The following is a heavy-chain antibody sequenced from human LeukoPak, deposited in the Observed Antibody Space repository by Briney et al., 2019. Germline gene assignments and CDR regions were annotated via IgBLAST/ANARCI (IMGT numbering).Heavy chain of an antibody. V-gene: IGHV1-18*01. Sequence: ASVKVSCKASGYTFTSYGISWVRQAPGQGFEWMGWISAYNGNTNYAQKLQGRVTMTTDTFTSTAYMELRSLRSDDTAVYYCARLEQQLAPTDYWGQGTLVTVSS. CDR2: ISAYNGNT. CDR3: ARLEQQLAPTDY. CDR1: GYTFTSYG. J-gene: IGHJ4*02. D-gene: IGHD6-13*01.